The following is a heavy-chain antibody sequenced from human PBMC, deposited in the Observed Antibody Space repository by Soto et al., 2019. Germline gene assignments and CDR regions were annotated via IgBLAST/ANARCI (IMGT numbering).Heavy chain of an antibody. Sequence: EVQLVESGGGLVQPGGSLKLSCAASGFTFSDSAMLWVRQASGKGLEWVGRIRSKANSYATAYAASVKGRFTISRDDSKNTAYLQMNSLKTEDTAVYHGTSTLLDYGDPGEPFDYLGQGTLYTDS. D-gene: IGHD4-17*01. J-gene: IGHJ4*02. CDR3: TSTLLDYGDPGEPFDY. CDR1: GFTFSDSA. CDR2: IRSKANSYAT. V-gene: IGHV3-73*01.